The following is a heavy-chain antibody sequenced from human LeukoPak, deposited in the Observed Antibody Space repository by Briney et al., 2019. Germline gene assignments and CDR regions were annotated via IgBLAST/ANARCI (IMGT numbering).Heavy chain of an antibody. Sequence: SVKVSCKASGYTFTSYGISWVRQAPGQGLEWMGWISAYNGNTNYAQKLQGRVTMTTDTSTSTAYIELRSLRSDDTAVYYCARDQGPSQRWLQLVGYYYYYGMDVWGQGTTVTVSS. CDR1: GYTFTSYG. V-gene: IGHV1-18*01. D-gene: IGHD5-24*01. CDR3: ARDQGPSQRWLQLVGYYYYYGMDV. J-gene: IGHJ6*02. CDR2: ISAYNGNT.